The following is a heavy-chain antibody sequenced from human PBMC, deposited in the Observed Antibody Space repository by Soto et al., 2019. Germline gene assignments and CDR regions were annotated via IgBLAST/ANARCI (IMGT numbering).Heavy chain of an antibody. Sequence: QVQLVQSGAEEKKPGASVKVSCKASGYTFTNYAMHWVRQAPGQRLEWMGGINAGNGNTKYSQKFQGRVTITRDTTASTAYRELSSLRSDDTAVYSCARVSGYYLLAYWGQGTLVTVSS. CDR2: INAGNGNT. V-gene: IGHV1-3*05. J-gene: IGHJ4*02. D-gene: IGHD5-12*01. CDR3: ARVSGYYLLAY. CDR1: GYTFTNYA.